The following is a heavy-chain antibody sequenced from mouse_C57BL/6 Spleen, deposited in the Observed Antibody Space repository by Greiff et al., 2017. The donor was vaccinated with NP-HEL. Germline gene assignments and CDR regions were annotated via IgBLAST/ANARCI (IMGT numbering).Heavy chain of an antibody. Sequence: EVKLVESGGGLVQPGGSLSLSCAASGFTFTDYYMSWVRQPPGKALEWLGFIRNKANGYTTEYSASVKGRFTISRDNSQSILYLQMNALRAEDSATYYCARYYPNWDDAMDYWGQGTSVTVSS. CDR3: ARYYPNWDDAMDY. CDR1: GFTFTDYY. CDR2: IRNKANGYTT. V-gene: IGHV7-3*01. J-gene: IGHJ4*01. D-gene: IGHD4-1*01.